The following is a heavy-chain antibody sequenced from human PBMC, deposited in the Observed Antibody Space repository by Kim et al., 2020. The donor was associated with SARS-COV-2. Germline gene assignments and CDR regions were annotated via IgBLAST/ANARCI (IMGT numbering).Heavy chain of an antibody. V-gene: IGHV3-30*18. CDR3: AKRANGIAAARRPENGMDV. D-gene: IGHD6-13*01. Sequence: GGSLRLSCAASGFTFSSYGMHWVRQAPGKGLEWVAVISYDGSNKYYADSVKGRFTISRDNSKNTLYLQMNSLRAEDTAVYYCAKRANGIAAARRPENGMDVWGQGTTVTVSS. CDR1: GFTFSSYG. J-gene: IGHJ6*02. CDR2: ISYDGSNK.